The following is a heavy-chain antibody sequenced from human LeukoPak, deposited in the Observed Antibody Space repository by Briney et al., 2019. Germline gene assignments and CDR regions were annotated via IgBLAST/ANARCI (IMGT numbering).Heavy chain of an antibody. V-gene: IGHV4-39*07. CDR2: IFNGGST. Sequence: IPSETLSLTCTVSGDSISSGSYYWGWIRQPRGKGLEWIGNIFNGGSTYYNPSLKSRVTISLDTSKNQFSLRLTSVTAADTAVYFCARSRGVPRWFGPWGQGTLVTVSS. J-gene: IGHJ5*02. D-gene: IGHD5-24*01. CDR3: ARSRGVPRWFGP. CDR1: GDSISSGSYY.